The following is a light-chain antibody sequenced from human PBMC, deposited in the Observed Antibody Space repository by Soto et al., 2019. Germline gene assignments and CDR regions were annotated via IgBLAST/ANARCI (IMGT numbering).Light chain of an antibody. CDR1: QSVDSRF. V-gene: IGKV3-20*01. Sequence: EIVLTQSPGTLSLSPGERATLSCRASQSVDSRFLAWYQQKRGQAPRFLMYGASIRATGIPDRFSCSGSGTVFTLSIRRLEPEDFAVYYCQQYDSSRTFGQGTKGE. CDR2: GAS. CDR3: QQYDSSRT. J-gene: IGKJ1*01.